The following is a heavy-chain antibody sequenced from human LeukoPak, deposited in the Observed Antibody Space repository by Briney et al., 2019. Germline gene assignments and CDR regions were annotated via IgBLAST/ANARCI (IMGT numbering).Heavy chain of an antibody. V-gene: IGHV3-23*01. D-gene: IGHD2-2*01. CDR2: ISGSGGDT. CDR1: GFTFSTYA. CDR3: AKCSPTCYAKSFDF. J-gene: IGHJ3*01. Sequence: GGSLRLSCAASGFTFSTYAMSWVRQAPGKGLEWVSAISGSGGDTEYADSVKGRFTISRANSKSTLFLQMNSLRAEDTAVYYCAKCSPTCYAKSFDFWGQGTMVTVSS.